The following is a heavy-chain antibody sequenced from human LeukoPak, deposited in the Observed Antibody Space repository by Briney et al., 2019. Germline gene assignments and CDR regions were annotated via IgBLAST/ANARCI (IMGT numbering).Heavy chain of an antibody. V-gene: IGHV3-66*01. Sequence: GGSLRLSCAASGFTVNSNYMSWVRQAPGKGLEWVSSIYSGGSTHYGHSVKGRFPISRYNSKTTLYLQMNSLRAEDTAVYYCARANYEILTGYLYFDYWGQGTLVTVSS. CDR3: ARANYEILTGYLYFDY. CDR2: IYSGGST. D-gene: IGHD3-9*01. J-gene: IGHJ4*02. CDR1: GFTVNSNY.